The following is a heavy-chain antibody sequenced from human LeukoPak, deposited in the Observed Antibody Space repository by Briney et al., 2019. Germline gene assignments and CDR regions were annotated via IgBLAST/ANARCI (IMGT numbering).Heavy chain of an antibody. CDR3: AKGMVVRGVPFDY. V-gene: IGHV3-48*03. D-gene: IGHD3-10*01. CDR2: ISSSGSTI. J-gene: IGHJ4*02. CDR1: GFTFSSYE. Sequence: PGGPLRLSCAASGFTFSSYEMNWVRQAPGKGLEWVSYISSSGSTIYYADSVKGRFTISRDNSKNTLYLQMNSLRAEDTAVYYCAKGMVVRGVPFDYWGQGTLVTVSS.